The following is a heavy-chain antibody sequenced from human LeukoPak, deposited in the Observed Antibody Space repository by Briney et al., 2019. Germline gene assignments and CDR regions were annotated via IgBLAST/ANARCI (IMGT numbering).Heavy chain of an antibody. V-gene: IGHV1-18*01. Sequence: ASVKASCKASGYTFTSYGISWVRQAPGQGLEWMGWISAYNGNTNYAQKLQGRVTVTTDTSTSTAYMELRSLRSDDTAVYYCARDLHYGDYEDYWGQGTLVTVSS. CDR3: ARDLHYGDYEDY. CDR1: GYTFTSYG. D-gene: IGHD4-17*01. CDR2: ISAYNGNT. J-gene: IGHJ4*02.